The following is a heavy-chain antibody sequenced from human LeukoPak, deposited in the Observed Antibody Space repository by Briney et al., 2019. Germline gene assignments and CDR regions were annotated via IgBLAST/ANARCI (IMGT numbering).Heavy chain of an antibody. J-gene: IGHJ4*02. D-gene: IGHD4-17*01. CDR3: ALDCGDYPAPFDY. CDR2: ISSSSSYI. Sequence: GGSLRLSCAASGFTFSSYSMNWVRQAPGKGLEWVSSISSSSSYIYYADPVKGRFTISRDNAKNSLYLQMNSLRAEDTAVYYCALDCGDYPAPFDYWGQGTLVTVSS. CDR1: GFTFSSYS. V-gene: IGHV3-21*01.